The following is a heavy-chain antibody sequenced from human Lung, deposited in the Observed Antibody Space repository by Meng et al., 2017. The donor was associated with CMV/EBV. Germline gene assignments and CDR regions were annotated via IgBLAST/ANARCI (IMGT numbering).Heavy chain of an antibody. J-gene: IGHJ4*02. CDR2: TYYRSNWYH. CDR3: ARGINGGCGD. V-gene: IGHV6-1*01. D-gene: IGHD4-23*01. CDR1: GDIVSSNRAA. Sequence: VPLQRPGPRLLKPAQTLSLSGAIAGDIVSSNRAAWHWIRQTPPRGLGWMERTYYRSNWYHEYAVSVKSRITISPDTPKNQFSLQLNSMTPEDTAVYYCARGINGGCGDWGQGTLVTVSS.